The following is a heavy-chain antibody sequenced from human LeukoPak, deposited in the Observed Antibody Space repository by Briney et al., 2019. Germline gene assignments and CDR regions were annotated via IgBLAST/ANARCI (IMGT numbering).Heavy chain of an antibody. CDR1: GFTFSSYA. CDR3: ARVPQWELPY. V-gene: IGHV3-48*01. Sequence: GGSLRLSCAASGFTFSSYAMHWVRQAPGKGLEWVSYISSSSSTIYYADSVKGRFTISRDNAKNSLYLQMNSLRAEDTAVYYCARVPQWELPYWGQGTLVTVSS. D-gene: IGHD1-26*01. CDR2: ISSSSSTI. J-gene: IGHJ4*02.